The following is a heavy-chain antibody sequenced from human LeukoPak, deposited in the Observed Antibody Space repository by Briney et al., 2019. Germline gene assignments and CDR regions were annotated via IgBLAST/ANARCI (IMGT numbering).Heavy chain of an antibody. V-gene: IGHV3-53*01. CDR3: ARAGSHWHYVY. CDR1: GFTVSSNY. D-gene: IGHD3-10*01. Sequence: GGSLRLSCAASGFTVSSNYMSWVRQAPGKGLEWVSVIYSGGSTYYADSVKGRFTISRDNAKNSLSLQMNNLRVEDTAVYYCARAGSHWHYVYWGQGTVVTVSS. CDR2: IYSGGST. J-gene: IGHJ4*02.